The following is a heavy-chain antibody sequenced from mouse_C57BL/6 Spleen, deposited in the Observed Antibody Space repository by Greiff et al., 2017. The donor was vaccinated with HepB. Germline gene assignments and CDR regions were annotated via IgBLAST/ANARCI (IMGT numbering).Heavy chain of an antibody. CDR2: IWSGGST. Sequence: QVQLQQSGPGLVQPSQSLSITCTVSGFSLTSYGVHWVRQSPGKGLEWLGVIWSGGSTDYNAAFISSLSISKDNSKSQVFFKMNSLQADDTAIYYCARNLGRPEYFDVWGTGTTVTVSS. V-gene: IGHV2-2*01. J-gene: IGHJ1*03. CDR1: GFSLTSYG. D-gene: IGHD4-1*01. CDR3: ARNLGRPEYFDV.